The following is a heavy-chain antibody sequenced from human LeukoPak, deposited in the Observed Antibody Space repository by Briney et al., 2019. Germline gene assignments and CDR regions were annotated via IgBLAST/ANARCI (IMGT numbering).Heavy chain of an antibody. CDR1: GFTVSGTH. CDR3: AKDEATSGGGLAS. J-gene: IGHJ5*01. V-gene: IGHV3-53*01. Sequence: PGGSLRLSCSASGFTVSGTHMSWVRQAPGKGLEWVSAMYTGGTIYYADSVTGRFTVSRDTSRNTLFLHMNSLRAEDTAVYYCAKDEATSGGGLASWGQGTLVIVSS. CDR2: MYTGGTI. D-gene: IGHD3-16*01.